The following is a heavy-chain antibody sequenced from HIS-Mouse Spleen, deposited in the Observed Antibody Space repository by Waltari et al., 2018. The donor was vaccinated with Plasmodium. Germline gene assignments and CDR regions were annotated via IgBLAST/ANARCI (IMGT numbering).Heavy chain of an antibody. J-gene: IGHJ4*02. V-gene: IGHV4-34*01. CDR1: GGSFSGYY. CDR3: ARGRRIVVVTAPRGFFDY. CDR2: INHSGST. D-gene: IGHD2-21*02. Sequence: QVQLQQWGAGLLKPSETLSLTCAVYGGSFSGYYCSWFRQPPGKGLEWIGEINHSGSTNYNPSLKSRVTISVDTSKNQFSLKLSSVTAADTAVYYCARGRRIVVVTAPRGFFDYWGQGTLVTVSS.